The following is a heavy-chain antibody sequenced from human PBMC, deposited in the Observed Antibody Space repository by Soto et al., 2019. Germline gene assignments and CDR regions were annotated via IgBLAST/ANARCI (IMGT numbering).Heavy chain of an antibody. J-gene: IGHJ3*02. Sequence: KVSCKASGGTFSSYAISWVRQAPGQGLEWMGGIIPIFGTANYAQKFQGRVTITADESTSTAYMELSSLRSEDTAVYYCARLIVVLTALKDAFDIWGQGTMVIVSS. CDR2: IIPIFGTA. CDR1: GGTFSSYA. D-gene: IGHD2-21*02. V-gene: IGHV1-69*01. CDR3: ARLIVVLTALKDAFDI.